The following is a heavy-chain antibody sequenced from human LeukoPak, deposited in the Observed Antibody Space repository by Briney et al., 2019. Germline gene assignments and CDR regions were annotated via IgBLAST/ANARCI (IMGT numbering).Heavy chain of an antibody. V-gene: IGHV1-18*01. CDR3: AIGGWSSFDY. CDR1: GYTFTSYG. D-gene: IGHD2-15*01. CDR2: ISSYNGNT. J-gene: IGHJ4*02. Sequence: SVRVSCKASGYTFTSYGISWVRQAPGQGLEWMGWISSYNGNTNYPQKLQGRVTLTTDTSTTTAYMELRSLRSDDTAVYYCAIGGWSSFDYWGQGTLVTVSS.